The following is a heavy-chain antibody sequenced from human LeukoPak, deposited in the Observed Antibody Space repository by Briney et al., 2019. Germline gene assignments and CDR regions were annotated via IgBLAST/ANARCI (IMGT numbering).Heavy chain of an antibody. J-gene: IGHJ4*02. CDR3: ASAIATTLSTVVVPAASFDY. CDR2: IIPIFGTA. D-gene: IGHD2-2*01. CDR1: GGTFSSYA. V-gene: IGHV1-69*05. Sequence: VEVSCKASGGTFSSYAISWVRQAPGQGLEWMGGIIPIFGTANYAQKFQGRVTITTDESTSTAYMELSSLRSEDTAVYYCASAIATTLSTVVVPAASFDYWGQGTLVTVSS.